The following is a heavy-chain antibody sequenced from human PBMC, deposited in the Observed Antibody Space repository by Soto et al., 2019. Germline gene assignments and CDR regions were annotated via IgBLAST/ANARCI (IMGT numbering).Heavy chain of an antibody. CDR2: IYYCGST. CDR3: ARGITGTTDFDP. D-gene: IGHD1-20*01. Sequence: QVQLQESGPGLVKPSQTLSLTCTVSGGSISSGGYYWSWIRQHPGKGLEWIGYIYYCGSTYYNPSLKSRVTISVDTSKNQFSLKLSSVTAADTAVYYCARGITGTTDFDPWGQGTLVTVSS. V-gene: IGHV4-31*03. J-gene: IGHJ5*02. CDR1: GGSISSGGYY.